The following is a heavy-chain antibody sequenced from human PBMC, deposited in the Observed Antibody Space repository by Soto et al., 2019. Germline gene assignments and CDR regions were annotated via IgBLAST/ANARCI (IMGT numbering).Heavy chain of an antibody. CDR2: IKSKTDGGTT. CDR1: GFTFSNAW. CDR3: TTLQMVRGVIPFDY. V-gene: IGHV3-15*01. J-gene: IGHJ4*02. D-gene: IGHD3-10*01. Sequence: EVQLVESGGGLVKPGGSLRLSCAASGFTFSNAWMSWVRQAPGKGLEWVGRIKSKTDGGTTDYAAPVKGRFTISRDDSKNTLYLQMNSLKTEDTAVYYCTTLQMVRGVIPFDYWGQGTLVTVSS.